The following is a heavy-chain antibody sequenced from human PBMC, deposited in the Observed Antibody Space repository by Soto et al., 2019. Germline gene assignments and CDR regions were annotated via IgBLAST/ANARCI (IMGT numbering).Heavy chain of an antibody. CDR1: GGSLGGYY. CDR2: INHSGST. D-gene: IGHD3-16*01. J-gene: IGHJ4*02. V-gene: IGHV4-34*01. Sequence: SETLSLTCAVYGGSLGGYYWSWIRQPPGKGLEWSGEINHSGSTNYNPSLKSRVTISVDTSNNQFSLNLSAVTAADTAVYYCARVRTYYDYVWGSSCPYYFDYWGQGTLVT. CDR3: ARVRTYYDYVWGSSCPYYFDY.